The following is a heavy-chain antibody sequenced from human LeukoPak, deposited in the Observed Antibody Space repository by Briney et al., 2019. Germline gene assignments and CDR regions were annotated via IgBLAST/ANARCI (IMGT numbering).Heavy chain of an antibody. CDR2: ISTYNGHT. CDR3: AREGGRYCSGGSCYSSNGWYGGLNY. CDR1: GYTFTSYG. D-gene: IGHD2-15*01. J-gene: IGHJ4*02. Sequence: SVQVSCQASGYTFTSYGISWVRQAPGQGLEWMGWISTYNGHTNYARKVQGRVTMTTDTSTSTAYMELRSLRSDDTAVYYCAREGGRYCSGGSCYSSNGWYGGLNYWGQGTLVTVSS. V-gene: IGHV1-18*01.